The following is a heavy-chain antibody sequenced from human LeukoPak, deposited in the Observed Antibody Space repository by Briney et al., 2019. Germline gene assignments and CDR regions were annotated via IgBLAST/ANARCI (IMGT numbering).Heavy chain of an antibody. V-gene: IGHV3-43*01. CDR2: VSWDGGIT. Sequence: AGGSLRLSCAASGFTFDDYTMHWVRQAPGKGLEWVALVSWDGGITYYADSVKGRFTISRDNSKKSLYLHMSSLKASDTAMYYCARLLTAAAVWFFDYWGQGTLVTVSS. D-gene: IGHD6-13*01. J-gene: IGHJ4*02. CDR1: GFTFDDYT. CDR3: ARLLTAAAVWFFDY.